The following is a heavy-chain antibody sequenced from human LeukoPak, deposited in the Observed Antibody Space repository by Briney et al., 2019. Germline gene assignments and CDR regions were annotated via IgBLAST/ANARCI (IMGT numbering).Heavy chain of an antibody. D-gene: IGHD3-16*02. CDR3: ARPYDYVWGSYRYTGAFDI. J-gene: IGHJ3*02. CDR2: INPNSGGT. V-gene: IGHV1-2*02. CDR1: GYTFTGYY. Sequence: ASVKVSCKASGYTFTGYYMHWVRQAPGQGLEWMGWINPNSGGTNYAQKFQGRVTMTRDTSISTAYMELSRLRSDDTAVYYCARPYDYVWGSYRYTGAFDIWGQGTMVTVSS.